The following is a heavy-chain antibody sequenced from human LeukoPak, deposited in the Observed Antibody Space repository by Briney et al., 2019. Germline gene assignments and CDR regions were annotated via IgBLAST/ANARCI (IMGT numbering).Heavy chain of an antibody. V-gene: IGHV4-59*01. CDR2: IYNSGST. D-gene: IGHD2-15*01. Sequence: SETLSLTCTVSGDSFSYFYWSWIRQPPGKGLEWIGYIYNSGSTNYNPSLKSRVTISLDTSKNQFSLKLSSVTAADTAVYYWWRGVVAAAGRLFDFWGQGTL. CDR3: WRGVVAAAGRLFDF. CDR1: GDSFSYFY. J-gene: IGHJ4*02.